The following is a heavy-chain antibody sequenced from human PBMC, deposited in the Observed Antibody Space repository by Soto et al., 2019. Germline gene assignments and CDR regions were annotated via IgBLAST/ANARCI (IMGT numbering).Heavy chain of an antibody. CDR3: ARGHCSGGSCYSNY. Sequence: ASVKVSCKASGYTFTSYAMHWVRQAPGQRLEWVGWINAGNGNTKYSQKFQGRVTITRDTSASTAYMELSSLRSEDTAVYYCARGHCSGGSCYSNYWGQGTLVTVLL. V-gene: IGHV1-3*01. CDR2: INAGNGNT. J-gene: IGHJ4*02. D-gene: IGHD2-15*01. CDR1: GYTFTSYA.